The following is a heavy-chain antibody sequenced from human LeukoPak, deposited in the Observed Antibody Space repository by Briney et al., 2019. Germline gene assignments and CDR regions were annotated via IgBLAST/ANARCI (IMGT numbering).Heavy chain of an antibody. V-gene: IGHV4-39*01. J-gene: IGHJ4*02. CDR1: GGSISSSGYY. CDR3: ARRPTCSGGSCYSGFDY. D-gene: IGHD2-15*01. CDR2: IYYSGST. Sequence: SETLSLTCTVSGGSISSSGYYWGWIRQPPGKGLEWIGSIYYSGSTYYNPSLKSRVTISVDTSKNQFSLKLSSVTAADTAVYYCARRPTCSGGSCYSGFDYWGQGTLVTVSS.